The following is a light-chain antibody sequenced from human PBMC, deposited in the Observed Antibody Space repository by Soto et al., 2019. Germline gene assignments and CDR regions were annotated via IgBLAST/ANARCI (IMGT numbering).Light chain of an antibody. V-gene: IGLV2-14*01. CDR2: EVS. Sequence: LTQPASVSGSPGQSITISCTGTSSDVGGYNYVSWYQQHSGKAPKLMIYEVSNRPSGVSNRFSGSKSGNTASLTISGLQAEDEADYYCSSYTSSSTYVFGTGTKVT. CDR1: SSDVGGYNY. CDR3: SSYTSSSTYV. J-gene: IGLJ1*01.